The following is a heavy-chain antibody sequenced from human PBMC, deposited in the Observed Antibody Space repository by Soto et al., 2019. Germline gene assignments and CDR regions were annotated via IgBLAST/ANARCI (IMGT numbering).Heavy chain of an antibody. CDR2: ISYDGSNK. V-gene: IGHV3-30-3*01. CDR3: ARSRKEWYSGSYGSNDY. CDR1: GFTFSSYA. J-gene: IGHJ4*02. D-gene: IGHD1-26*01. Sequence: GGSLRLSCAASGFTFSSYAMHWVRQAPGKGLEWVAVISYDGSNKYYADSVKGRFTISRDNSKNTLYLQMNSLRAEDTAVYYCARSRKEWYSGSYGSNDYWGQGTLVTVSS.